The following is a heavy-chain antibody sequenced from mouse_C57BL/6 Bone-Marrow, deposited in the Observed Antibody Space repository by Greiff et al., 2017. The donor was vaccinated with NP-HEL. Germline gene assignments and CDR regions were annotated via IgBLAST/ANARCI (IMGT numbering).Heavy chain of an antibody. CDR1: GYSITSGYY. CDR3: ARRGLLPLFAY. CDR2: ISYDGSN. Sequence: EVQLKESGPGLVKPSQSLSLTCSVTGYSITSGYYWNWIRQFPGNKLEWMGYISYDGSNNYNPSLKNRISITRDTSKNQFFLKLNSVTTEDTATYYCARRGLLPLFAYWGQGTLVTVSA. J-gene: IGHJ3*01. V-gene: IGHV3-6*01. D-gene: IGHD2-1*01.